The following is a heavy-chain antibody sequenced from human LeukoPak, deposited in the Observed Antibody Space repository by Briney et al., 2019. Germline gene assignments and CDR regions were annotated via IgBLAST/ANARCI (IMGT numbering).Heavy chain of an antibody. V-gene: IGHV1-46*01. CDR1: GYTFTSYH. Sequence: RRASVKVSCKTSGYTFTSYHIHWVRQAPGQGLEWMGIMRASGGSASYAQQFQGRVTMTGDTSTSTVYMELSSLRSEDTAVYYCARELPYSYYFDYWGQGTLVTVSS. J-gene: IGHJ4*02. D-gene: IGHD2-15*01. CDR2: MRASGGSA. CDR3: ARELPYSYYFDY.